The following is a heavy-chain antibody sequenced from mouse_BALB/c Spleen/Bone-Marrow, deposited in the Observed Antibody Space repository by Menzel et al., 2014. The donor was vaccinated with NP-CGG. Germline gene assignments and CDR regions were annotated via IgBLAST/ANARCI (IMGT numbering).Heavy chain of an antibody. D-gene: IGHD2-1*01. V-gene: IGHV1-7*01. J-gene: IGHJ4*01. Sequence: VQVVESGAELAKPGASVKMSCKASGYTFXNYWIHWVKQRPGQGLEWIGYINPSTAYTAYNQKFQDKTTLTADKSSSTAYMQLSSLTSEDSAVYYCARGNYEAMDYWGQGTSVTVSS. CDR3: ARGNYEAMDY. CDR1: GYTFXNYW. CDR2: INPSTAYT.